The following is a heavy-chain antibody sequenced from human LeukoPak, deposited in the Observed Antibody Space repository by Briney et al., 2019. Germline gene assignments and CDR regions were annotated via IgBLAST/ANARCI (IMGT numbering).Heavy chain of an antibody. V-gene: IGHV4-39*02. CDR1: GGSMSNSSYY. CDR2: IYYSGST. D-gene: IGHD5-24*01. CDR3: ARDRLRDGYNGH. Sequence: PSETESLTCTVSGGSMSNSSYYWCWIRQPPGKGLEWIGSIYYSGSTYYNPSLKSRVTISVDTSKNQFSLKLSSVTAADTAVYYCARDRLRDGYNGHWGQGTLVTVSS. J-gene: IGHJ4*02.